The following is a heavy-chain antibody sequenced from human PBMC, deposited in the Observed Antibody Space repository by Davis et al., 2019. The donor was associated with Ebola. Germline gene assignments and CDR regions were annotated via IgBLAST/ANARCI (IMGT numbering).Heavy chain of an antibody. CDR1: GFTFSSYG. J-gene: IGHJ3*02. Sequence: GESLKISCAASGFTFSSYGMHWVRQAPGKGLEWVAVIWYDASNKYYADSVKGRFTISRDNSKNTLYLQMNSLRAEDTAVYYCARGNYYYDSSGYYSDAFDIWGQGTMVTVSS. CDR2: IWYDASNK. CDR3: ARGNYYYDSSGYYSDAFDI. V-gene: IGHV3-33*01. D-gene: IGHD3-22*01.